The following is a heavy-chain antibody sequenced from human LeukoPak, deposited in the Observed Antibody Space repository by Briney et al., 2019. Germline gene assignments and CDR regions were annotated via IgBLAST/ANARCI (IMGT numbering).Heavy chain of an antibody. CDR1: GFPFTEAW. D-gene: IGHD6-6*01. Sequence: PGGSLRLSCATSGFPFTEAWLSWVRQAPGKGLEWVGRIKSETDGATVDCAAPLKGRFIISRDAAERTMYLQLNTLKTEDTARYYCTTMSSGGLASWGQGTQVTVSS. J-gene: IGHJ5*01. CDR3: TTMSSGGLAS. CDR2: IKSETDGATV. V-gene: IGHV3-15*01.